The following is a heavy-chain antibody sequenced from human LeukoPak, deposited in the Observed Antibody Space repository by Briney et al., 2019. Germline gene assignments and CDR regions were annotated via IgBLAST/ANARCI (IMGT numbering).Heavy chain of an antibody. D-gene: IGHD3-22*01. J-gene: IGHJ3*01. CDR1: GGTFSSYA. V-gene: IGHV1-69*06. CDR2: IIPIFGTA. Sequence: GASVKVSCKASGGTFSSYAIIWVRQASGQGLEWMGGIIPIFGTANYAQKFQGRVTITADKSTSTAYMELSSLRSEDTAVYYCARTYYDSSGYLWHDAFDVWGQGTMVTVSS. CDR3: ARTYYDSSGYLWHDAFDV.